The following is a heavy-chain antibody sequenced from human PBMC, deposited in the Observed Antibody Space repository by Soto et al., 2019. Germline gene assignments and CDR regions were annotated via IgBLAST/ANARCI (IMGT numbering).Heavy chain of an antibody. D-gene: IGHD4-17*01. V-gene: IGHV3-23*01. CDR2: LLRSGSTA. J-gene: IGHJ5*02. Sequence: GGSLRLSCAASGFTFSNYAMTWARQAPGKGLEWVSSLLRSGSTAYYADSVRGRFTISSDTSANSLYLQMDSLRAEDTAIYYCAKDAVSGDGIWLMDSWGQGTVVTV. CDR3: AKDAVSGDGIWLMDS. CDR1: GFTFSNYA.